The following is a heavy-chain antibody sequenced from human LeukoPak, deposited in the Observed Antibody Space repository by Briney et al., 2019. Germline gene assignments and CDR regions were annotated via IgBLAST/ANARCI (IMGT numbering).Heavy chain of an antibody. D-gene: IGHD6-19*01. Sequence: GKSLRLSCAASGFTFNTFTMHWVRQAPGKGLVWVSRINSDGSSTSYADSVKGRFTISRDNAKNTLYLQMNSLRAEDTAVYYCARDPVAGIDYWGQGTLVTVSS. CDR2: INSDGSST. V-gene: IGHV3-74*01. CDR1: GFTFNTFT. CDR3: ARDPVAGIDY. J-gene: IGHJ4*02.